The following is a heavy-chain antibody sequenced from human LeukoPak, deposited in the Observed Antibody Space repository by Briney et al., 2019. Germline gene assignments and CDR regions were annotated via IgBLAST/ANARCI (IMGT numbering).Heavy chain of an antibody. CDR1: GFTFSIYA. D-gene: IGHD4-17*01. Sequence: GGSLRLSCATSGFTFSIYAMTWVRQAPGKGLKWVSTISGSGGSTYYADSVKGRFTISRDNSKNTLYLQMNRLRAEDTAVYYCAKESTVTPGNVNWFDTWGQGTLVTVSS. J-gene: IGHJ5*02. CDR3: AKESTVTPGNVNWFDT. V-gene: IGHV3-23*01. CDR2: ISGSGGST.